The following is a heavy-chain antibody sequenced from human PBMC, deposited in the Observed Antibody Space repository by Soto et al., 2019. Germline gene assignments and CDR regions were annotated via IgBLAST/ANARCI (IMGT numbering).Heavy chain of an antibody. V-gene: IGHV4-59*01. CDR3: ARYTVTTMYFDY. Sequence: SETLSLTCTVSGGSISSYYWSWIRQPPGKGLEWIGYIYYSGSTNYNPSLKSRVTISVDTSKNQFSLKLSSVTAADTAVYYCARYTVTTMYFDYWGQGTLVTVSS. CDR1: GGSISSYY. CDR2: IYYSGST. D-gene: IGHD4-17*01. J-gene: IGHJ4*02.